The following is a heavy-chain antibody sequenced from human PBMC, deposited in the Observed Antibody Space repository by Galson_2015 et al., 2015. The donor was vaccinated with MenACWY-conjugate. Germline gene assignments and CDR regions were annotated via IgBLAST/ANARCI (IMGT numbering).Heavy chain of an antibody. CDR1: GFTFSSYW. V-gene: IGHV3-7*03. CDR2: IKQDGTER. D-gene: IGHD3-16*02. CDR3: ATSERFRLYQFYGMDV. Sequence: SLRLSCAASGFTFSSYWTTWVRQGPGQGLEWLANIKQDGTERYYVDSVKGRFTISRDNAKNSLYLEMNSLRGEDTAVYYCATSERFRLYQFYGMDVWGQGTTVTVSS. J-gene: IGHJ6*02.